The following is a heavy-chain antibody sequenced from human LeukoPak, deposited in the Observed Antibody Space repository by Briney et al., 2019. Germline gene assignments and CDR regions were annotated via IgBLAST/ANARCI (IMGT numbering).Heavy chain of an antibody. V-gene: IGHV3-30*18. D-gene: IGHD4-17*01. Sequence: PGGCLRLSCAASGFTFSSYGMHWVRQAPGKGLEWVAVISYDGRQTYYADSVKGRFTISRDNSKSTVYLQMNSLTTDDTAVYSCAKDFNTVTTLDSWGQGTLVTVSS. CDR1: GFTFSSYG. J-gene: IGHJ4*02. CDR2: ISYDGRQT. CDR3: AKDFNTVTTLDS.